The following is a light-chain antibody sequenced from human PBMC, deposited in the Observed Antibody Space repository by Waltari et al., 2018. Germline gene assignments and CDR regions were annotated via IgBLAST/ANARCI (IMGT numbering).Light chain of an antibody. V-gene: IGKV3-15*01. CDR1: QSIYDN. J-gene: IGKJ5*01. CDR3: QQYNRWPPIT. CDR2: RAS. Sequence: EIVMTQDPATPSLSPGERATLPCRASQSIYDNLAWYQHKPGQAPRLLIYRASSRATGIPARFSGRGSGTEFTLTISSLQSEDSAIYYCQQYNRWPPITFGQGTRLEIK.